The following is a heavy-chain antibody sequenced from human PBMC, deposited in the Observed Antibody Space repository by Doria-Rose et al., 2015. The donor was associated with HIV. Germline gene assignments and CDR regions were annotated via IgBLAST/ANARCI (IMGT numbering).Heavy chain of an antibody. CDR1: GFTFSSYA. CDR2: ISYDGTNK. D-gene: IGHD4-17*01. V-gene: IGHV3-30-3*01. J-gene: IGHJ4*02. Sequence: GGGVVQPGRSLRLSCAASGFTFSSYAMHWVRQAPGKGLEWVAVISYDGTNKYYSDSVKGRFTISRDNSKFTLYLQMNNLRAEDTAVYYCARDWDDYGDFDYWGQGTLVIVSS. CDR3: ARDWDDYGDFDY.